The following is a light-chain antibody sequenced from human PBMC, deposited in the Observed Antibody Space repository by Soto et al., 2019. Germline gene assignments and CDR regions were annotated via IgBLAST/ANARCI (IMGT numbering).Light chain of an antibody. Sequence: EIVLTQSPATLSLSPGERATLSCRASQSVSSYLAWYQQKPGQAPRLLIYDTSKRATGIPARFSGSGSGTDSTLTISSLEPEDFAVYYCQQRTNGPRSFTFGPGTKVDIK. CDR1: QSVSSY. CDR3: QQRTNGPRSFT. CDR2: DTS. V-gene: IGKV3-11*01. J-gene: IGKJ3*01.